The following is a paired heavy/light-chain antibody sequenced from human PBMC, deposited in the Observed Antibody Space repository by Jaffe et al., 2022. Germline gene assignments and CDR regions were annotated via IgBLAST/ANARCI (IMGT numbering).Heavy chain of an antibody. D-gene: IGHD2-2*02. CDR1: GFSLSTTGVG. Sequence: QITLKESGPTLVKPTQTLTLTCTFSGFSLSTTGVGVGWIRQPPGKALEWLALIYYTDEKRYSPSLKSRLTITKDTSKNQVVLTMTNMDPMDTATYYCARDAYCGTTSCYNHDAFSVWGQGTMVTVSS. J-gene: IGHJ3*01. CDR3: ARDAYCGTTSCYNHDAFSV. V-gene: IGHV2-5*01. CDR2: IYYTDEK.
Light chain of an antibody. CDR3: SSYTSSNTLV. J-gene: IGLJ2*01. V-gene: IGLV2-18*02. Sequence: QSALTQPPSVSGSPGQSVTVSCTGTSSDVGRFDRVSWYQQSPGTVPKVIIYEVSKRPSGVPDRFSGSKSGNTASLTISGLQAEDEADYYCSSYTSSNTLVFGGGTKLTVL. CDR2: EVS. CDR1: SSDVGRFDR.